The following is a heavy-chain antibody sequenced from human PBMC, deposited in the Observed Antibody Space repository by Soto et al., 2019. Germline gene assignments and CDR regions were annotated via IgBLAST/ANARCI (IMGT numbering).Heavy chain of an antibody. J-gene: IGHJ6*02. CDR3: AIAGVSDFWSGYFDYYYYGMDV. D-gene: IGHD3-3*01. Sequence: SEKVSCKASGGTFSSYAISWVRQAPGQGLEWMGGIIPIFGTANYAQKFQGRVTITADESTSTAYMELSSLRSEDTAVYYCAIAGVSDFWSGYFDYYYYGMDVWGQGTTVTVSS. V-gene: IGHV1-69*13. CDR1: GGTFSSYA. CDR2: IIPIFGTA.